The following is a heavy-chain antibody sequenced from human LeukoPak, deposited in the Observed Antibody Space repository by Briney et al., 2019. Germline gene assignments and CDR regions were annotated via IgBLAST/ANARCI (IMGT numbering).Heavy chain of an antibody. CDR2: IWYDGSNK. Sequence: PGRSLRLSCAASGFTFSSYGMHWVRQAPGKGLEWVAVIWYDGSNKYYADSVKGRFTISRDNSKNTLYLQMNSLRAEDTAVYYCAKDQRLYYYNGLDVWGQGTTVTVSS. V-gene: IGHV3-33*06. J-gene: IGHJ6*02. CDR1: GFTFSSYG. CDR3: AKDQRLYYYNGLDV. D-gene: IGHD3-16*01.